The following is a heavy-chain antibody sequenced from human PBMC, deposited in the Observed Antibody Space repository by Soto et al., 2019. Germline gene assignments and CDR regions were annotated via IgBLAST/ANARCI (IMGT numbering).Heavy chain of an antibody. D-gene: IGHD3-22*01. Sequence: GGSLRLSCAASGFTFSSYAMSWVRQAPGKGLEWVSAISGSGGSTYYADSVKGRFTISRDNSKNTRYLQMNSLRAEDTAVYYCAKELPSRPLYYYDSSGYWSFDYWGQGTLVTVSS. CDR2: ISGSGGST. J-gene: IGHJ4*02. V-gene: IGHV3-23*01. CDR1: GFTFSSYA. CDR3: AKELPSRPLYYYDSSGYWSFDY.